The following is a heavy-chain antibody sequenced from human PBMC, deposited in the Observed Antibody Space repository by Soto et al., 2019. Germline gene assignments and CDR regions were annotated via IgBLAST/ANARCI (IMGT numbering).Heavy chain of an antibody. Sequence: EVLLLQSGGGLAQPGGSLRLSCAASGFSFSTYTMSWLRQAPGKGLEWVSCLSGSGGTTYYADSVEGRFTISRDTSKNTLYMQMNNLRADDTAVYYCAKCGGLGTPRGSGTCYCPIDYWGQGTPVTVSS. CDR3: AKCGGLGTPRGSGTCYCPIDY. CDR1: GFSFSTYT. D-gene: IGHD2-15*01. J-gene: IGHJ4*02. V-gene: IGHV3-23*01. CDR2: LSGSGGTT.